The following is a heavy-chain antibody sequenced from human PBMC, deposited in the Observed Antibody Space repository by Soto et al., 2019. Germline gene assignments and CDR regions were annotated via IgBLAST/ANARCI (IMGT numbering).Heavy chain of an antibody. D-gene: IGHD6-6*01. CDR2: INPNSGGT. CDR3: ARDHRPTLVTYSYSGLDV. V-gene: IGHV1-2*04. J-gene: IGHJ6*02. CDR1: GYTFTGYD. Sequence: QVQLVQSGAEVKKPGASVKVSCKASGYTFTGYDMHWVRQAPGQGLEWMGWINPNSGGTNYAQKFQGLVTMTRDTSISTAYMDLNRLRPDDTAVYYCARDHRPTLVTYSYSGLDVWGQGTTVTVSS.